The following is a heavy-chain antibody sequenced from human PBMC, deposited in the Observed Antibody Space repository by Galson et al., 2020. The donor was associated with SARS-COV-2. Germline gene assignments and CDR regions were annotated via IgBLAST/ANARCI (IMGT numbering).Heavy chain of an antibody. CDR3: AKFRDFFDCRSGYYTMDT. CDR2: ISYEGSKK. V-gene: IGHV3-30*18. J-gene: IGHJ6*02. CDR1: GFSFNNFG. Sequence: GESLKISCVAGGFSFNNFGMHWVRQAPGKGLEWVALISYEGSKKYYADSVKGRFTISKDNSRNTLYLSMNSLRREDTAVYYCAKFRDFFDCRSGYYTMDTWGLGTTVTVSS. D-gene: IGHD3-3*01.